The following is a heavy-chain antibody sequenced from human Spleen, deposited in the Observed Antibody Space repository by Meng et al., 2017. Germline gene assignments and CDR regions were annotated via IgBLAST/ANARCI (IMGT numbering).Heavy chain of an antibody. CDR1: GFTFRYYY. D-gene: IGHD5-24*01. J-gene: IGHJ4*02. CDR2: ISDGGSII. Sequence: QVELVGSGGGLVKPGGSLRLSCVASGFTFRYYYMGGIRQAPGKGLEWVSYISDGGSIIYYADSVKGRFTVSRDDAMNSLFLQMDSLRAEDTAVYYCAREKMATLNYWGQGTLVTASS. CDR3: AREKMATLNY. V-gene: IGHV3-11*01.